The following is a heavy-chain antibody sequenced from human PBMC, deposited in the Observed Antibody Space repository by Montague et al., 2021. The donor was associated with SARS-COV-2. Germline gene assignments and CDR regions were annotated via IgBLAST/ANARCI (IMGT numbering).Heavy chain of an antibody. CDR2: TYYRSKWDS. D-gene: IGHD3-9*01. CDR1: GDSVSSKSVA. J-gene: IGHJ3*02. V-gene: IGHV6-1*01. CDR3: ASSGITLTGLDAFDI. Sequence: CAISGDSVSSKSVAWNWIRQSPSRGLEWLGRTYYRSKWDSDYAESVKRXLVITPDTSKNQASLQLNSVIPEDTAVYFCASSGITLTGLDAFDIWGQGTMVTVSS.